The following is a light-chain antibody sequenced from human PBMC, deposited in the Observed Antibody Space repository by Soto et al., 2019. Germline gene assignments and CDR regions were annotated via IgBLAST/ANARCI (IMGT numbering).Light chain of an antibody. CDR1: RNINGNY. V-gene: IGKV3-20*01. CDR3: QQYGSSPWP. J-gene: IGKJ1*01. CDR2: GTS. Sequence: EGLFTQSPGTLSLSPGERATLSCRASRNINGNYLGWYQLKRGQAPRLLIYGTSTRATGIPDRFSGSGSGTDFTLTISRLEPEDFAVYYCQQYGSSPWPFGQGTKVDIK.